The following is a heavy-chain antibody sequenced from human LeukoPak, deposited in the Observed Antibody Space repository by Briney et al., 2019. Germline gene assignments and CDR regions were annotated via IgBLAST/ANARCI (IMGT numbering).Heavy chain of an antibody. V-gene: IGHV3-23*01. CDR1: GFTFSSYG. CDR2: ISGSGGST. CDR3: AKGFGDYGDYPRPGAFDI. J-gene: IGHJ3*02. D-gene: IGHD4-17*01. Sequence: HPGGSLRLSCAASGFTFSSYGMHWVRQAPGKGLEWVSAISGSGGSTYYADSVKGRFTISRDNSKNTLYLQMNSLRAGDTAVYYCAKGFGDYGDYPRPGAFDIWGQGTMVTVSS.